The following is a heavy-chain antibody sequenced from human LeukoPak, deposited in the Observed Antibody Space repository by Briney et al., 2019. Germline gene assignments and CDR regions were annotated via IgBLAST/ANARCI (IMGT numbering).Heavy chain of an antibody. Sequence: GGSLRLSCTASGFTFGDYAMSWVRQAPGEGLEWVGFIRSKAYGGTTEYAASVKGRFTISRDDSKSIAYLQTNSLKTEDTAVYYCTRDGSGWYLDAFDIWGQGTMVTVSS. D-gene: IGHD6-19*01. CDR1: GFTFGDYA. J-gene: IGHJ3*02. CDR3: TRDGSGWYLDAFDI. CDR2: IRSKAYGGTT. V-gene: IGHV3-49*04.